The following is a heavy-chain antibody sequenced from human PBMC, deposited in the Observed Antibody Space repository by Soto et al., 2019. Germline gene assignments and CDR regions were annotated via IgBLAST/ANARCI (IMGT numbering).Heavy chain of an antibody. CDR1: GGTFSSYA. V-gene: IGHV1-69*12. Sequence: QVQLVQSGAEVKKPGSSVKVSCKASGGTFSSYAISWVRQAPGQGLEWMGGINPIFGTANYAQKFQGGVTITADESTSTAYMELSSLRSEDTTVYYCAKVGMTTVTPPLFDYWGEGTLVTVSS. CDR3: AKVGMTTVTPPLFDY. J-gene: IGHJ4*02. CDR2: INPIFGTA. D-gene: IGHD4-17*01.